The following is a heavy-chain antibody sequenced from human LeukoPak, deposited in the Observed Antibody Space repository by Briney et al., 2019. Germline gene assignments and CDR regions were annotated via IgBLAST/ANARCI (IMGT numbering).Heavy chain of an antibody. V-gene: IGHV4-61*02. CDR1: GGSISSGSYY. J-gene: IGHJ4*02. Sequence: SETLSLACTVSGGSISSGSYYWSWIRQPAGKGLEWIGRIYTSGSTNYNPSLKSRVTISVDTSKNQFSLKLSSVTAADTAVYYCARALRDGYNYYFDYWGQGTLVTVSS. D-gene: IGHD5-24*01. CDR2: IYTSGST. CDR3: ARALRDGYNYYFDY.